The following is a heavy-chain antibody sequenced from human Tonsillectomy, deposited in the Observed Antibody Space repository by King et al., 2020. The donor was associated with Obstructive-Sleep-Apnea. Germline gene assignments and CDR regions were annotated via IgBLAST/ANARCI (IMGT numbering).Heavy chain of an antibody. CDR1: GFTFSDYY. D-gene: IGHD6-13*01. Sequence: VQLVESGGGLVKPGGSLRLSCAASGFTFSDYYMSWIRQAPGKGLEWVSYISSGSSYTNYADSVKGRFTISRDNAKNSFYLQINSLRDEDTAVYYCARATIYSSSWLFGMDVWGQGTTVTVSS. V-gene: IGHV3-11*06. CDR3: ARATIYSSSWLFGMDV. J-gene: IGHJ6*02. CDR2: ISSGSSYT.